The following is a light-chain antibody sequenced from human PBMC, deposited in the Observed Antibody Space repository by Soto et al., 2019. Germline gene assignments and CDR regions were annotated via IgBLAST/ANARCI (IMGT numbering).Light chain of an antibody. CDR3: QHYGSSPFI. CDR1: QSVSSSY. J-gene: IGKJ3*01. Sequence: EIVLTQSPGTLSLSPGERATLSCRASQSVSSSYLAWYQQKPGQAPRLLVYGASIRATGIPDRFSGSGSGTDLTLTISRVELEDFAVYYCQHYGSSPFIFRPGTRVDIK. CDR2: GAS. V-gene: IGKV3-20*01.